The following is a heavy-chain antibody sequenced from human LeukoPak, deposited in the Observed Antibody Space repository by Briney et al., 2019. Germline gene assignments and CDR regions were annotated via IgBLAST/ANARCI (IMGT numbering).Heavy chain of an antibody. CDR1: EFTVSSNY. CDR3: ARRAGGYSHPYDY. CDR2: IYSGGNT. V-gene: IGHV3-53*01. Sequence: GGSLRLSCAASEFTVSSNYMSWVRQAPGKGLEWVSIIYSGGNTYYADSVKGRFTISRDNSKNTLYLQMNNLRAEDTAVYYCARRAGGYSHPYDYWGQGTLVTVSS. D-gene: IGHD4-23*01. J-gene: IGHJ4*02.